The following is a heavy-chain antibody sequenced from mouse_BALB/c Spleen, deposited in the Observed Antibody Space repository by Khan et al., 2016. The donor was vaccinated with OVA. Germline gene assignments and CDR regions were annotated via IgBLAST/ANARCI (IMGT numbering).Heavy chain of an antibody. V-gene: IGHV1-4*01. CDR1: GYTFTSNT. CDR3: ARRTTGYAMDY. Sequence: QVQLQQSGAELARPGASVKMSCEASGYTFTSNTMHWVKQRPGQGLEWIGYINPRSGYTNYNQKFKDKATLTADKSSSTAYMQLSSLTSEDSAVXYCARRTTGYAMDYWGQGTSVIVSS. D-gene: IGHD2-14*01. J-gene: IGHJ4*01. CDR2: INPRSGYT.